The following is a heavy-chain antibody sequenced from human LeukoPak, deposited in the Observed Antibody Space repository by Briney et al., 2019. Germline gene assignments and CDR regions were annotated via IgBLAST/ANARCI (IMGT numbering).Heavy chain of an antibody. J-gene: IGHJ4*02. Sequence: GGSLRLSCAASGFTFSSYGMHWVRQAPGKGLGWVAVIWYDGSNKYYADSVKGRFTISRDNAKNSLFLQMISLRAEDTAVYYCARVDADYEDYWGQGTLVTVSS. V-gene: IGHV3-33*01. D-gene: IGHD4-17*01. CDR2: IWYDGSNK. CDR1: GFTFSSYG. CDR3: ARVDADYEDY.